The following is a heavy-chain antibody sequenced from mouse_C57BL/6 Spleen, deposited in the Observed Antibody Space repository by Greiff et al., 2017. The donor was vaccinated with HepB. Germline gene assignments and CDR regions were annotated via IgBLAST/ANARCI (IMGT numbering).Heavy chain of an antibody. CDR2: INPSNGGT. D-gene: IGHD2-2*01. J-gene: IGHJ2*01. Sequence: QVQLQQSGTELVKPGASVKLSCKASGYTFTSYWMHWVKQRPGQGLEWIGNINPSNGGTNYNEKFKSKATLTVDKSSSTAYMQLSSLTSEDSAVYYCARWRMYGYDEGYFDYWGQGTTLTVSS. V-gene: IGHV1-53*01. CDR3: ARWRMYGYDEGYFDY. CDR1: GYTFTSYW.